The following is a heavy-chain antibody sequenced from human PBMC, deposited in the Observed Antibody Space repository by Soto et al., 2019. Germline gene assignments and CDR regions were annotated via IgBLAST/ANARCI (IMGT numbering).Heavy chain of an antibody. CDR2: IYYSGST. CDR3: ARGAGSWFDP. CDR1: GGSISSYY. V-gene: IGHV4-59*01. D-gene: IGHD3-10*01. J-gene: IGHJ5*02. Sequence: SETLSLTCTVSGGSISSYYWSWIRQPPGKGLEWIGYIYYSGSTNYNPSLKSRVTISVDTSKNQFSLKLSSVAAADTAVYYCARGAGSWFDPWGQGTLVTVSS.